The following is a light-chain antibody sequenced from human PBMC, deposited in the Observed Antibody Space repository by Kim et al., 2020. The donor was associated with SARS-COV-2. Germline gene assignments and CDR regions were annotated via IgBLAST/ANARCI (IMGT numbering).Light chain of an antibody. Sequence: SVALGQTARITGGGNNIGSKNVHWYQQKPGQAPVRVIYRDSNRPSGIPERFSGSNSGNTATLTISRAQAGDEADYYCQVWDSSTLFGGGTQLTVL. V-gene: IGLV3-9*01. CDR2: RDS. CDR1: NIGSKN. CDR3: QVWDSSTL. J-gene: IGLJ3*02.